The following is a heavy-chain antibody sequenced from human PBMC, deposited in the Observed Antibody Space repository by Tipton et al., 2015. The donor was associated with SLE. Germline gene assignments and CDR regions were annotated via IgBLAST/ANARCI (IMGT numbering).Heavy chain of an antibody. CDR3: AREGVEVAVASTLFFDY. J-gene: IGHJ4*02. CDR1: GFTFSSYA. CDR2: ISYDGSNK. D-gene: IGHD6-19*01. Sequence: SLRLSCAASGFTFSSYAMHWVRQAPGKGLEWVAVISYDGSNKYYADSVKGRFTISRDNSKNTLYLQMNSLKAEDTAVYYCAREGVEVAVASTLFFDYWGQGTLVTVSS. V-gene: IGHV3-30-3*01.